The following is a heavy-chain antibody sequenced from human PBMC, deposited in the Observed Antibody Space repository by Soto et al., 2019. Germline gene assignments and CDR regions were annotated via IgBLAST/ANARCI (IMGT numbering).Heavy chain of an antibody. D-gene: IGHD5-18*01. CDR1: GFTFSSYG. CDR3: ARDGDTAMAYYFDY. V-gene: IGHV3-33*01. Sequence: SLRLSCAASGFTFSSYGMHWVRQAPGKGLEWVAVIWYDGSNKYYADSVKGRFTISRDNSKNTLYLQMNSLRAEDTAVYYCARDGDTAMAYYFDYWGQGTLVTVSS. CDR2: IWYDGSNK. J-gene: IGHJ4*02.